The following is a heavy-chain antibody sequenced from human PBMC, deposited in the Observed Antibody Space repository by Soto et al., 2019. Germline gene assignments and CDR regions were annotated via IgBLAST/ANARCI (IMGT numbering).Heavy chain of an antibody. J-gene: IGHJ6*02. CDR1: GYTFTSYA. Sequence: ASVKVSCKASGYTFTSYAMHWVRQAPGQRLEWMGWINAGNGNTKYSQKFQGRVTITRDTSASTAYMELSSLRSEDTAVYYCARGPPYCTNGVCPVYYYYYYGMDVWGQGTTVTVSS. D-gene: IGHD2-8*01. CDR2: INAGNGNT. CDR3: ARGPPYCTNGVCPVYYYYYYGMDV. V-gene: IGHV1-3*01.